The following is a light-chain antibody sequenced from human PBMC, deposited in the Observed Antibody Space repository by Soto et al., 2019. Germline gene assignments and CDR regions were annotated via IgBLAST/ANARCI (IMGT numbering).Light chain of an antibody. Sequence: DIQMTQSPSSLSASVGDRVTITCRASQDIRNALAWYQQKPGKVPELLIYAASTLQSGVPPRFSGSGSGTDFSLTIYSVQPEDVATYYCQRYNSASTFGPGTKVEIK. CDR3: QRYNSAST. J-gene: IGKJ1*01. V-gene: IGKV1-27*01. CDR2: AAS. CDR1: QDIRNA.